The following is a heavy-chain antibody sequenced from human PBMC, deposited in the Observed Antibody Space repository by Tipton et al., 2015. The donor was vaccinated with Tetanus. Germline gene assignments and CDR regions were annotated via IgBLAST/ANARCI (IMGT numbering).Heavy chain of an antibody. J-gene: IGHJ4*02. CDR3: ARAAGFLGLTHDF. D-gene: IGHD2/OR15-2a*01. Sequence: TLSLTCTVSGASFSSGDYYWSWIRKPPGKDLEWIGYIYQTGTTYYNPSLKGRVTISMDRSNTQFSLRLDSLPAADTAVYYCARAAGFLGLTHDFWGRGTLVSVSS. CDR1: GASFSSGDYY. V-gene: IGHV4-30-4*01. CDR2: IYQTGTT.